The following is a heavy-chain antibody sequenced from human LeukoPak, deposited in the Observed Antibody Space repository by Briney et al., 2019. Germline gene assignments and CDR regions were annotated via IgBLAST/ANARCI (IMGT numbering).Heavy chain of an antibody. J-gene: IGHJ6*02. Sequence: VKVSCKASGGTFSSYAISWVRQAPGQGLEWMGGIIPIFGTANYAQKFQGRVTTTADESTSTAYMELSSLRSEDTAVYYCAREGPPTAGYYYYGMDVWGQGTTVTVSS. CDR3: AREGPPTAGYYYYGMDV. D-gene: IGHD4-17*01. CDR1: GGTFSSYA. CDR2: IIPIFGTA. V-gene: IGHV1-69*13.